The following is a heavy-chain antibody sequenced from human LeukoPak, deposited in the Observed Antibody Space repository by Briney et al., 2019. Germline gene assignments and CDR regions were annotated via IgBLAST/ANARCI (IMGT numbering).Heavy chain of an antibody. Sequence: GGSLRLSCATSGFIFSGYYMSWIRQAPGKGLEWVSYISGSGNDISYADSVKGRFTSYRDNAKGSLYLQMNSLRAADTDVYYCGPHAGRTGSDDWGQGTLVTVSS. CDR2: ISGSGNDI. CDR1: GFIFSGYY. V-gene: IGHV3-11*01. J-gene: IGHJ4*02. D-gene: IGHD3/OR15-3a*01. CDR3: GPHAGRTGSDD.